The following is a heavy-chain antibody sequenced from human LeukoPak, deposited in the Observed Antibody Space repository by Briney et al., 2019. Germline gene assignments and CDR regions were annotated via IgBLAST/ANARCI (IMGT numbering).Heavy chain of an antibody. CDR3: AREDKGGSTDY. Sequence: GGSLRLSCAASGFTFSSYAMHWVRQAPGKGLEWVAVISYDGSNKYYADSVKGRFTISRDNSKNTLYLQMNSLRAEDTAVYYCAREDKGGSTDYWGQGTLVTVSS. D-gene: IGHD1-26*01. V-gene: IGHV3-30-3*01. CDR2: ISYDGSNK. CDR1: GFTFSSYA. J-gene: IGHJ4*02.